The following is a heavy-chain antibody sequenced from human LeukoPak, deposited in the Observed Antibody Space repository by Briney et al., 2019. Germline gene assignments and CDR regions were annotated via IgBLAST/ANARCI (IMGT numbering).Heavy chain of an antibody. V-gene: IGHV3-11*01. CDR1: GFTFSDYY. CDR2: ISSSGSTI. D-gene: IGHD6-19*01. CDR3: AKEYSSGWYMSEYFQH. Sequence: PGGSLRLSCAASGFTFSDYYMSWIRQAPGKGLEWVSYISSSGSTIYYADSVKGRFAISRDNAKNSLYLQMNSLRAEDTAVYYCAKEYSSGWYMSEYFQHWGQGTLVTVSS. J-gene: IGHJ1*01.